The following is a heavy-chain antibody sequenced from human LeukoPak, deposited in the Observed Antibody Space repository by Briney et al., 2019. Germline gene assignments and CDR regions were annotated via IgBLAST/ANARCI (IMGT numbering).Heavy chain of an antibody. CDR3: ARGVPVRRFLLYCSGGSCYSHYMDV. J-gene: IGHJ6*03. V-gene: IGHV1-8*03. Sequence: ASVKVSCKASGYTFTSYDINWVRQATGQGLEWMGWMNPNSGNTGYAQKLQGRVTITRNTSISTAYMELSSLRSEDTAVYYCARGVPVRRFLLYCSGGSCYSHYMDVWGKGTTVTVSS. CDR1: GYTFTSYD. CDR2: MNPNSGNT. D-gene: IGHD2-15*01.